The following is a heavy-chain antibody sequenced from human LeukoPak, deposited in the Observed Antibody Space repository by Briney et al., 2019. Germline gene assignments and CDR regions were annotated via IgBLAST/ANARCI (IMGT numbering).Heavy chain of an antibody. Sequence: SETLSLTCTVSGDSISSYYWSWLRQPPGRGLEWIGYIYYSGNTDYNPSLKSRVTMSVDTSKNQFSLKLSSVTAADTAVYYCARGGGFFDFWGQGTLVTVSS. D-gene: IGHD3-16*01. CDR2: IYYSGNT. J-gene: IGHJ4*02. CDR1: GDSISSYY. V-gene: IGHV4-59*01. CDR3: ARGGGFFDF.